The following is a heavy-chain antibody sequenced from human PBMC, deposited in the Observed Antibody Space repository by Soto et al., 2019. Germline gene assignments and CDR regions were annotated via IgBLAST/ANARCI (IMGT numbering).Heavy chain of an antibody. V-gene: IGHV3-74*01. Sequence: GGSLRLSCAASGFTFSSYWMHWVRQAPGKGLVWVSRINSDGSSTSYADSVKGRFTISRDNAKNTLYQQMNSLRAEDTAVYYCARGGWFWLHLGELSLIDYWGQGTLVTVSS. CDR3: ARGGWFWLHLGELSLIDY. CDR2: INSDGSST. J-gene: IGHJ4*02. CDR1: GFTFSSYW. D-gene: IGHD3-16*02.